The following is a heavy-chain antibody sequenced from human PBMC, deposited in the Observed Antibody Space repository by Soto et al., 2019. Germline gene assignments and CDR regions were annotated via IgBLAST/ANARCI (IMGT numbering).Heavy chain of an antibody. J-gene: IGHJ4*02. D-gene: IGHD2-21*02. CDR2: LTSSGGNT. CDR3: AKLSGDSWGYFDY. V-gene: IGHV3-23*01. Sequence: EVQLLESGGGLVQPGGSLRLSCAASGFTFSSYAMGWVRQAPGKGLKWVSALTSSGGNTYYADSVKGRFTISRDNSKNTLYLQMNSLGAEDTAVYYCAKLSGDSWGYFDYWGQGTLVTVSS. CDR1: GFTFSSYA.